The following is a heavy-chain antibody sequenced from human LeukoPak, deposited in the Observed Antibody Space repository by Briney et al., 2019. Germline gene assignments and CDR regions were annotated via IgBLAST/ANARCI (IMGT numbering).Heavy chain of an antibody. D-gene: IGHD3-22*01. CDR1: GYTFTGYY. J-gene: IGHJ5*02. CDR3: ATVDYDSSGYYVNWFDP. CDR2: INPNSGGT. Sequence: ASVKVSCKASGYTFTGYYMHWVRQAPGQGLEWMGWINPNSGGTNYAQKFQGRVTMTRDTSISTAYMELSRLRSDDTAVYYCATVDYDSSGYYVNWFDPCGQGTLVTVSS. V-gene: IGHV1-2*02.